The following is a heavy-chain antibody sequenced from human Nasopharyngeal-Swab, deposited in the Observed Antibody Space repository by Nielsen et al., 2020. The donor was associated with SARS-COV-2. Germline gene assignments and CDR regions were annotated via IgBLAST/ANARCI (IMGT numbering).Heavy chain of an antibody. D-gene: IGHD6-13*01. J-gene: IGHJ6*02. Sequence: GESLKISCAASGFTFSSYDMHWVRQATGKGLEWVSAIGTAGDTYYPGSVKGRFTISRENAKNSLYLQMNSLRAGDTAVYYCATGLGSNPAAGPSDGMDVWGQGTTVTVSS. V-gene: IGHV3-13*01. CDR1: GFTFSSYD. CDR3: ATGLGSNPAAGPSDGMDV. CDR2: IGTAGDT.